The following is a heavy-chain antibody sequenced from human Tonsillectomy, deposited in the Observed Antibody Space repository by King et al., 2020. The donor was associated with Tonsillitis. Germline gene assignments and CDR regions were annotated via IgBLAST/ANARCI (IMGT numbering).Heavy chain of an antibody. CDR3: ATTAGGIYCGSTSCSRGFFDY. Sequence: VQLVESGGGLVQPGGSLRLSCAASGFTFSSYWMSWVRQAPGKGLEWVANIKQDGSEKYYVDSVKGRFTISRDNAKNSLFLQMNSLRVEDTAVYYCATTAGGIYCGSTSCSRGFFDYWGQGTLVTVSS. CDR2: IKQDGSEK. CDR1: GFTFSSYW. D-gene: IGHD2-2*01. J-gene: IGHJ4*02. V-gene: IGHV3-7*01.